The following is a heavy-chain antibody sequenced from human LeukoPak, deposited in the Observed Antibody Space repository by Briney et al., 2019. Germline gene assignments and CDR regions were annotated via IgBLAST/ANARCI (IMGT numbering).Heavy chain of an antibody. CDR2: ISRSGGST. J-gene: IGHJ4*02. CDR1: GFTFSSYA. D-gene: IGHD2-15*01. CDR3: ARAEDIGYCSGGSCYPQYYFDY. Sequence: PGGSLRLSCAASGFTFSSYAMSWVRQAPGKGLEWVSAISRSGGSTYYADSVRGRFSISRDNSKNTLYLQMNSLRAEDTAVYYCARAEDIGYCSGGSCYPQYYFDYWGQGTLVTVSS. V-gene: IGHV3-23*01.